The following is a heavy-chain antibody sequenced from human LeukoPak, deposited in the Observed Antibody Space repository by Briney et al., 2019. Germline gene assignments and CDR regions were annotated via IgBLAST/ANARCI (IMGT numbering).Heavy chain of an antibody. CDR2: IRSKAYGGTT. V-gene: IGHV3-49*04. D-gene: IGHD3-10*01. CDR1: GFNFNDAW. Sequence: GGSLRLSCAASGFNFNDAWMSWVRQAPGKGLEWVGFIRSKAYGGTTENAASVKGRFTISRDDSKSIAYLQMNSLKTEDTAVYYCTGSFGELTFFDYWGLGTLVTVSS. CDR3: TGSFGELTFFDY. J-gene: IGHJ4*02.